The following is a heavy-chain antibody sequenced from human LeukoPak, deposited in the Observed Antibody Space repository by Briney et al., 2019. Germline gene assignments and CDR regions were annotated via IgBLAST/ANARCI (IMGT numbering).Heavy chain of an antibody. J-gene: IGHJ6*04. V-gene: IGHV4-34*01. CDR2: INPHGST. D-gene: IGHD6-19*01. Sequence: SETLSLTCGVSGGSFSSHYWTWIRQPPGKGLEWIGEINPHGSTNYNPSLESRVTVSADTSRNQLSLSLTSVTAADSAVYFCARGLQQGSAWSWGPKEKSYQYMDVWGTGTTVIVSS. CDR1: GGSFSSHY. CDR3: ARGLQQGSAWSWGPKEKSYQYMDV.